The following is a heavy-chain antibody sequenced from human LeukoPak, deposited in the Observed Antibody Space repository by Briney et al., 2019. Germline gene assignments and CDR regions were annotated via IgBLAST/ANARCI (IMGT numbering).Heavy chain of an antibody. J-gene: IGHJ5*02. CDR1: GGTFSSYA. CDR2: IIPIFGTA. CDR3: ARDLGIAAAGTTFDP. Sequence: SVKVSCKASGGTFSSYAISWVRQAPGQGLEWMGGIIPIFGTANYAQKFQGRVTITADESTSTAYMELSSLRSEDTAVYYCARDLGIAAAGTTFDPWGQGTLVTVSS. V-gene: IGHV1-69*01. D-gene: IGHD6-13*01.